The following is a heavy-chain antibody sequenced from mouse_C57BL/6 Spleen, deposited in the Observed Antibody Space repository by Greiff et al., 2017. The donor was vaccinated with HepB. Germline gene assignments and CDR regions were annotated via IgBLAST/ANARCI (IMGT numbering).Heavy chain of an antibody. Sequence: EVQLQQSGPELVKPGASVKISCKASGYTFTDYYMNWVKQSHGKSLEWIGDINPNNGGTSYNQKFKGKATLTVDKSSSTAYMELRSLTSEDSAVYYCARSYGSSPYFDVWGTGTTVTVSS. J-gene: IGHJ1*03. CDR2: INPNNGGT. CDR3: ARSYGSSPYFDV. V-gene: IGHV1-26*01. D-gene: IGHD1-1*01. CDR1: GYTFTDYY.